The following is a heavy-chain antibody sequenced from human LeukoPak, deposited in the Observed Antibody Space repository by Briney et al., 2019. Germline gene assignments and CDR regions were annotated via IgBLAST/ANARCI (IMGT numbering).Heavy chain of an antibody. D-gene: IGHD5-18*01. Sequence: SGGSLRLSCATSGFNFDRYTIHWVRQAPGKGLEWVSLAGWAGGTTYYSDSVRGRFTISRDSGKNSVYLQMNSLTTDDTAFYFCAKELDTMFFDYWGQGALVTASS. J-gene: IGHJ4*02. CDR1: GFNFDRYT. CDR3: AKELDTMFFDY. V-gene: IGHV3-43*01. CDR2: AGWAGGTT.